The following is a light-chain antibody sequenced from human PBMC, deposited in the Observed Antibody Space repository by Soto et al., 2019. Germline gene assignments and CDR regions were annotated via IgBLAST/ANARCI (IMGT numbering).Light chain of an antibody. CDR3: QHLHSYPIT. J-gene: IGKJ5*01. CDR1: QSISSW. Sequence: DIQMTQSPSTLSASVGDRVTITCRASQSISSWLAWYQQKPGKAPNLLIYLASTLQSGVPSRFSGRGSGTEFTLTISSLQPDDSGTFYCQHLHSYPITSGQGTRLEIK. CDR2: LAS. V-gene: IGKV1-5*01.